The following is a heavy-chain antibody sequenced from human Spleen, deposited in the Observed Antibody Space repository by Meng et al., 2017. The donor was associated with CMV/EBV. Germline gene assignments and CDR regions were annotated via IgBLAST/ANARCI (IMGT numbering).Heavy chain of an antibody. Sequence: GSLRLSCTVSGDSVTSGYYYWSWIRQPPGKGLEWIGYVYFSGSANYNPSLKSRVTISRDTSKNQFSLNLSSVTTADTAVYYCARGPLTLGAFDIWGQGTMVTVSS. J-gene: IGHJ3*02. V-gene: IGHV4-61*01. CDR3: ARGPLTLGAFDI. CDR1: GDSVTSGYYY. D-gene: IGHD4/OR15-4a*01. CDR2: VYFSGSA.